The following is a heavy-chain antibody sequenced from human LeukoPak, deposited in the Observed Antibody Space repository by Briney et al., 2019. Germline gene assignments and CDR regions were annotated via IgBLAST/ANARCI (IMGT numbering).Heavy chain of an antibody. CDR2: ISVYNGNT. CDR3: ARVEDYDFWSGYYD. Sequence: ASVRVSCKASGYTFTSYGISWVRQAPGQGLEWMGWISVYNGNTNYAQKLQGRVSMTTDTSTSTAYMELRSLRSDDTAVYYCARVEDYDFWSGYYDWGQGTLVTVSS. D-gene: IGHD3-3*01. J-gene: IGHJ4*02. V-gene: IGHV1-18*01. CDR1: GYTFTSYG.